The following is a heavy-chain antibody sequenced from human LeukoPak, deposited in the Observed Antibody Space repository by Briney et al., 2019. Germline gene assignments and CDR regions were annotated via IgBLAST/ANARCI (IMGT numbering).Heavy chain of an antibody. CDR3: ARWETTVTTLDY. J-gene: IGHJ4*02. V-gene: IGHV3-74*01. CDR1: GFSFSSYW. D-gene: IGHD4-17*01. CDR2: IISDGSST. Sequence: PGGSLRLSCAASGFSFSSYWMHWVRQAPGEGLVWVSRIISDGSSTTYADSVKGRFTISRDNAKHTLYLQMNSLGAEDTAVYYCARWETTVTTLDYWGQGTLVTVSS.